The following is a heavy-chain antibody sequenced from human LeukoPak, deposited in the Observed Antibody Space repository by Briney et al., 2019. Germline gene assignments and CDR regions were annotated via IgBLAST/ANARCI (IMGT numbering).Heavy chain of an antibody. V-gene: IGHV1-2*02. CDR2: INPNSGGT. Sequence: GASVNVSCKASGYTFTGYYMHWVRQAPGQGLEWMGWINPNSGGTNYAQKFQGRVTMTRDTSISTAYMELSRLRSDDTAVYYCARVRVATSHYYYGMDVWGQGTTVTVSS. J-gene: IGHJ6*02. D-gene: IGHD5-12*01. CDR3: ARVRVATSHYYYGMDV. CDR1: GYTFTGYY.